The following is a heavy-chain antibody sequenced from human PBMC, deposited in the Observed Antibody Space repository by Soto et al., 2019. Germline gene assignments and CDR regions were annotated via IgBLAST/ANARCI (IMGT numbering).Heavy chain of an antibody. CDR3: ARGYYDFWSGYWDPPFYYYYGMAV. Sequence: GGSLRLSCAASGFTFSSYAMHWVRQAPGKGLEWVAVISYDGSNKYYADSVKGRFTISRDNSKNTLYLQMNSLRAEDTAVYYCARGYYDFWSGYWDPPFYYYYGMAVWGQGTTVTVSS. CDR2: ISYDGSNK. CDR1: GFTFSSYA. D-gene: IGHD3-3*01. V-gene: IGHV3-30-3*01. J-gene: IGHJ6*02.